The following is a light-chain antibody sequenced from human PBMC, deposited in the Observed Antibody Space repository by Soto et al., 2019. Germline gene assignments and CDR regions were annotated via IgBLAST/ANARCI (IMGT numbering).Light chain of an antibody. CDR3: CSYTSSSTWV. CDR2: EVS. J-gene: IGLJ3*02. Sequence: QSALTQPASVSGSPGQSITISCTGTSSDVGGYNYVSWYQQHPGKAPKLMIYEVSNRPSGVSHRFSGSKSGNTASLTISGLQGEEVADYYCCSYTSSSTWVFGGGTKLTVL. CDR1: SSDVGGYNY. V-gene: IGLV2-14*01.